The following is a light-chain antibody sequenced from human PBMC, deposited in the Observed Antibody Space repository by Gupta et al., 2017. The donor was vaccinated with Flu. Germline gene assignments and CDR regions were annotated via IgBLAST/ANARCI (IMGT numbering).Light chain of an antibody. CDR1: SSDVGGHNR. Sequence: ALTQPASVSGSPGQSIPISCTGTSSDVGGHNRVSWYQQHPGKAPKLMIYDVNKRPSGASNRFSASKSGNTASLTISGLRGEDEADYYCCSVVIGGTYVFGSGTKVTVL. V-gene: IGLV2-23*02. J-gene: IGLJ1*01. CDR2: DVN. CDR3: CSVVIGGTYV.